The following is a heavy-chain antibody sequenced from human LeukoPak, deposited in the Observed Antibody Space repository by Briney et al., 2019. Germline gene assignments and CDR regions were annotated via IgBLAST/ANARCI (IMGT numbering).Heavy chain of an antibody. D-gene: IGHD3-22*01. Sequence: SETQSLTCTVSGGSISRGDYYWRWIRQPPGRGLEWNGYIYYSGSTYYTSSLKSRVTISVDTSKNQFSLKMSSVTAADTAVYYCARSCLYDSSGYYMGSFDPWGQGTLVTVSS. CDR2: IYYSGST. CDR1: GGSISRGDYY. V-gene: IGHV4-30-4*01. CDR3: ARSCLYDSSGYYMGSFDP. J-gene: IGHJ5*02.